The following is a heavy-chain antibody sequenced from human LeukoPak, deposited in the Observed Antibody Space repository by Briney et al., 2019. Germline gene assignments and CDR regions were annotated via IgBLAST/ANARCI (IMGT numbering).Heavy chain of an antibody. CDR1: GYTFTGYY. D-gene: IGHD1-26*01. Sequence: ASVKVSCKASGYTFTGYYMHWVRQAPGQGLEWMGWINPNSGGTNYAQKFQGRVTMTRDTSISTAYMELSRLRSDDTAVYYCARAQWELPSHFDYWGQGTPVTVSS. J-gene: IGHJ4*02. V-gene: IGHV1-2*02. CDR2: INPNSGGT. CDR3: ARAQWELPSHFDY.